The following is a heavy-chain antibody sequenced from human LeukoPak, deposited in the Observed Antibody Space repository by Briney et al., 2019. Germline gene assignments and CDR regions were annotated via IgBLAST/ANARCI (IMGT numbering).Heavy chain of an antibody. D-gene: IGHD2-2*01. Sequence: GGSLRLSCAASGFTFDDYAIHWVRQAPGKGLDWVSLISWDGGSTYYADSVKGRFTVSRDNSKNSLYLQMNSLRTEDTAVYYCARGLYCSSTSCPFDPWGQGTLVTVSS. CDR3: ARGLYCSSTSCPFDP. CDR1: GFTFDDYA. V-gene: IGHV3-43*01. J-gene: IGHJ5*02. CDR2: ISWDGGST.